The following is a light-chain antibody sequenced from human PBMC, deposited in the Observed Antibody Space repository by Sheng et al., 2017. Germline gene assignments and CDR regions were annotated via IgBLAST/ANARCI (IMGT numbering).Light chain of an antibody. J-gene: IGKJ4*01. CDR2: GAS. Sequence: EIVMTQSPATLSVSPGERATLSCRASQSVSTNVAWYQQKPGQAPRLLMYGASARATGIPARFIASGSGTEFTLTISSLQSEDFAVYYCQQRSNWPLTFGGGTKVEIK. V-gene: IGKV3-15*01. CDR1: QSVSTN. CDR3: QQRSNWPLT.